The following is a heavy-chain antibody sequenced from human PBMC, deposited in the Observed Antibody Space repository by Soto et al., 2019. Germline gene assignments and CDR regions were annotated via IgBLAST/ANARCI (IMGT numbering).Heavy chain of an antibody. CDR3: ATDPSSRFLEWLFL. J-gene: IGHJ4*02. CDR1: GYTLTELS. CDR2: FDPEDGET. Sequence: ASVKVSCKVSGYTLTELSMHWVRQAPGKGLEWMGGFDPEDGETIYAQKFQGRVTMTEDTSTDTAYMELSSLGSEDTAVYYCATDPSSRFLEWLFLWGQGTLVTVSS. V-gene: IGHV1-24*01. D-gene: IGHD3-3*01.